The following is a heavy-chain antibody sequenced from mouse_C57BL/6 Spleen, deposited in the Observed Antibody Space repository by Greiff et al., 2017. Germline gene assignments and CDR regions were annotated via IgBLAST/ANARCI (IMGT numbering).Heavy chain of an antibody. CDR1: GYTFTSYW. Sequence: QVQLQQSGAELVKPGASVKMSCKASGYTFTSYWITWVKQRPGQGLEWIGDIYPGSGSTNYNEKFKSKATLTVDTSSSTAYMQLSSLTSEDSAVYYCARAPSGSSYDYWGQGTTLTVSS. J-gene: IGHJ2*01. CDR2: IYPGSGST. D-gene: IGHD1-1*01. V-gene: IGHV1-55*01. CDR3: ARAPSGSSYDY.